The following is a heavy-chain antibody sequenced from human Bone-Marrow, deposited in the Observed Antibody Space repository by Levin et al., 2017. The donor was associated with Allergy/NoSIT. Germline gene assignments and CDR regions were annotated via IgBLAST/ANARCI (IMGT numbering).Heavy chain of an antibody. CDR1: GFSFGSFN. J-gene: IGHJ5*02. CDR3: ARADPDIAVVPSTVHLDL. V-gene: IGHV3-30-3*01. CDR2: LSSDGYSS. D-gene: IGHD2-2*01. Sequence: SCAASGFSFGSFNMHWVRQAPGKGLEWVAALSSDGYSSHYADSVKGRFTISGDTSKNTLYLQLTSLRRGDTAVYYCARADPDIAVVPSTVHLDLWGQGTLVSVSS.